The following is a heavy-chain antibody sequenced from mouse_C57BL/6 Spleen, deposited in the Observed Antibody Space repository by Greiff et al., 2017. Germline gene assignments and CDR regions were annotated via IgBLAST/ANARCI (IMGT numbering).Heavy chain of an antibody. V-gene: IGHV5-17*01. D-gene: IGHD2-2*01. CDR3: ASSTIVPTYYFDY. Sequence: EVKLMESGGGLVKPGGSLKLSCAASGFTFSDYGMHWVRQAPEKGLAWVAYISSGSSTIYYADTVKGRFTLSRDNAKNPLFLQMTSLRSEDTAMYYCASSTIVPTYYFDYWGQGTTLTVSS. J-gene: IGHJ2*01. CDR2: ISSGSSTI. CDR1: GFTFSDYG.